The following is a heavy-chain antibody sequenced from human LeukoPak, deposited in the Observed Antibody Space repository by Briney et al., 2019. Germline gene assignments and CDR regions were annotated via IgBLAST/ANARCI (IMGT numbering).Heavy chain of an antibody. J-gene: IGHJ4*02. V-gene: IGHV3-53*04. CDR1: GFTFSSNY. D-gene: IGHD5-12*01. CDR3: ARAPSNLVAIDY. Sequence: PXGALRLPCAASGFTFSSNYMSWVGQAPGKGLEGVSVIYSGGSTYYSDSVKGGFTISRHNSKNTLYLQMNSLRAEDTAVYYCARAPSNLVAIDYWGQGTLVTVSS. CDR2: IYSGGST.